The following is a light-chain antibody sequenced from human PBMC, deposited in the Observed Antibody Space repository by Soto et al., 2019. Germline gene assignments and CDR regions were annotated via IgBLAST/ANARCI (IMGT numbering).Light chain of an antibody. V-gene: IGLV2-11*01. J-gene: IGLJ1*01. Sequence: QSALTQPRSVSGSPGQSVTISCTGTSSDVGGYNYVSWYQQHPGKAPKLMIYDVSKRPSGVPDRFSGSKSGNTASLTISGLQAEDAADYYCCSYAGSYTSPYVFGTGTKLTVL. CDR3: CSYAGSYTSPYV. CDR2: DVS. CDR1: SSDVGGYNY.